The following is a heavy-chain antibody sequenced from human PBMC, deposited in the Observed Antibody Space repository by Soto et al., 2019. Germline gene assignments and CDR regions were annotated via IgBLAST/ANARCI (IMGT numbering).Heavy chain of an antibody. J-gene: IGHJ4*02. CDR3: ARDARMYTAMVDFDY. V-gene: IGHV3-21*01. Sequence: EVQLVESGGGLVKPGGSLRLSCAASGFTFSSYSMNWVRQAPGKGLECVSSISSSSSYIYYADSVKGRFTISRDNAKNSLYLQMNSLRAEDTAVYYCARDARMYTAMVDFDYWGQGTLVTVSS. CDR2: ISSSSSYI. D-gene: IGHD5-18*01. CDR1: GFTFSSYS.